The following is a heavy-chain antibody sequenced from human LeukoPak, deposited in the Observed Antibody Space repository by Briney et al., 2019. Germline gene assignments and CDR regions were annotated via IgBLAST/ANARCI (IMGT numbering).Heavy chain of an antibody. CDR1: GGSFSGYY. CDR2: INHSGCT. D-gene: IGHD2-2*01. CDR3: ARGLGSTSFAFDI. V-gene: IGHV4-34*01. J-gene: IGHJ3*02. Sequence: SETLSLTCAVYGGSFSGYYWSWIRQPPGKGLEWIGEINHSGCTNYNPSLKSRVAISVDTSKNQFSLKLSSVTAADTAVYYCARGLGSTSFAFDIWGQGTMVTVSS.